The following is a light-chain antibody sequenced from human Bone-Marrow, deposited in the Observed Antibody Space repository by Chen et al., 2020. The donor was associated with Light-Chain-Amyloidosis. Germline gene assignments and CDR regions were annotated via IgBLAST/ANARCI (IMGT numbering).Light chain of an antibody. Sequence: QSALTQPASVSGPHGQSITISCTGTSSDVGGDNHVSWYQQHPDKAPKLMIYEVTNRPSWVPDRFSGSKSDNTASLTISGLQTEDEADYFCSSYTITNTLVFGSGTRVTVL. CDR2: EVT. V-gene: IGLV2-14*01. J-gene: IGLJ1*01. CDR3: SSYTITNTLV. CDR1: SSDVGGDNH.